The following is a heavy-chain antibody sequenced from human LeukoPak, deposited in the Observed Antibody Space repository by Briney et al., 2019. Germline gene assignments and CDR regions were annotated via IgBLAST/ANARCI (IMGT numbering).Heavy chain of an antibody. V-gene: IGHV1-2*02. CDR2: INPNSGDT. D-gene: IGHD1-26*01. CDR3: ARGGSYSSSPPDY. Sequence: GASVKVSCKASGYTFTGYYMHWVRQAPGQGLEWMGWINPNSGDTNYAQKFQGRVTMTRDTSISTAYMELSRLRSDDTAVYYCARGGSYSSSPPDYWGQGTLVTVSS. J-gene: IGHJ4*02. CDR1: GYTFTGYY.